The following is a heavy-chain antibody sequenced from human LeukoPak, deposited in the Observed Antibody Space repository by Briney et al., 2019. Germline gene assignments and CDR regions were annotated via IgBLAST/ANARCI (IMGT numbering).Heavy chain of an antibody. CDR1: GGSITNYY. J-gene: IGHJ4*02. D-gene: IGHD6-6*01. CDR2: IHTIVNT. V-gene: IGHV4-4*07. Sequence: SETLSLTCTVSGGSITNYYWSWIRQPAGKGLDWIGRIHTIVNTDYNPSLKSRVNMSLDTSKNQFSLKLNSMTATDTAVYYCAREGSATARPFVSNDCWGQGTLVTVSS. CDR3: AREGSATARPFVSNDC.